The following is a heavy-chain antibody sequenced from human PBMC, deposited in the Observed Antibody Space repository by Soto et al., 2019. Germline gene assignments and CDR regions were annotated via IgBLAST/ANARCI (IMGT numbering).Heavy chain of an antibody. CDR1: VGSFSGYY. Sequence: SETLSLTCAVYVGSFSGYYWSWIRQPPGKGLEWIGEVNHIESTNYNPSLKSRVTMSVDTSKNQFSLKLDSVTAADTAVYYCARSGGDGSGTYYRHYFDYWGHGNLVTAPQ. D-gene: IGHD3-10*01. CDR3: ARSGGDGSGTYYRHYFDY. CDR2: VNHIEST. V-gene: IGHV4-34*01. J-gene: IGHJ4*01.